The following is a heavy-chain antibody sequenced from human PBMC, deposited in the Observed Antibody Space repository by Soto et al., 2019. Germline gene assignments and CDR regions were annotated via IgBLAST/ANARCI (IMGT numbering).Heavy chain of an antibody. CDR2: IYHSGSI. Sequence: QLQLQASGSGLVKPSQTLSLTCAVSGGSISSGGYSWSWIRQPPGKGLEWIGYIYHSGSIYYNPSLKSRVTISVDRSKNQFSLKLSSVTAADTAVYYCARIPSPWGQGTLVTVSS. J-gene: IGHJ5*02. D-gene: IGHD2-21*01. V-gene: IGHV4-30-2*01. CDR1: GGSISSGGYS. CDR3: ARIPSP.